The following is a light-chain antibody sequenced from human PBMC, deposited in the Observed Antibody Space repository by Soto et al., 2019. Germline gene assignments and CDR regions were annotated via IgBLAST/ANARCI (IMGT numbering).Light chain of an antibody. CDR2: LGS. J-gene: IGKJ4*01. CDR3: AQGLATPFT. Sequence: EIVLTQSPLSLPFTPGDPASISCRSSQNLLHSNGYNYLNWYLQKPGQSPQLLIYLGSNRASGVPDRFSGSGSGTDFTLTINRVEAEDVGLYFCAQGLATPFTFGGGTKVEIK. V-gene: IGKV2-28*01. CDR1: QNLLHSNGYNY.